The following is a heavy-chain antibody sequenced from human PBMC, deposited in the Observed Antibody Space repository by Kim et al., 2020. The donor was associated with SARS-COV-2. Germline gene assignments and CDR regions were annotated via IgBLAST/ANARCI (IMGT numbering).Heavy chain of an antibody. CDR2: ISSSGTYI. CDR1: GFTFSSYS. CDR3: ARGDQLWQGLTDY. Sequence: GGSLRLSCAASGFTFSSYSMNWVRQAPGKGLEWVSSISSSGTYIYYADSVKGRFTISRDNAKNSLYLQMNSLRAEDTAVYYCARGDQLWQGLTDYWGQGTLVTVSS. V-gene: IGHV3-21*01. D-gene: IGHD5-18*01. J-gene: IGHJ4*02.